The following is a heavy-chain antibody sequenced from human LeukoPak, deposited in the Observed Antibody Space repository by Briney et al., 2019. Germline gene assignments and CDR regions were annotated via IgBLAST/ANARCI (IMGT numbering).Heavy chain of an antibody. CDR1: GGSFSGYY. CDR3: ARRSGPMNYYYLDY. CDR2: INHSGST. V-gene: IGHV4-34*01. D-gene: IGHD1-7*01. J-gene: IGHJ4*02. Sequence: SETLSLTCAVYGGSFSGYYWSWIRQPPGKGLEWIGEINHSGSTNYNPSLKSRVTISVDTSKNQFSLKLSSVTAADTAVYYCARRSGPMNYYYLDYWGQGTLVTVSS.